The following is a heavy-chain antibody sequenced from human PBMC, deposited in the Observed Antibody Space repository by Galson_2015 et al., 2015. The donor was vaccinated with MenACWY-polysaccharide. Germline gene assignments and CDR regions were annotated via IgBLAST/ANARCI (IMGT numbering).Heavy chain of an antibody. CDR3: AREGSRIVFHAFDN. CDR2: IQYDGSNK. V-gene: IGHV3-33*01. CDR1: GPRFSNSG. Sequence: SLRLSCAASGPRFSNSGMHWVRQAPGKGLEWVAVIQYDGSNKVYADSVKGRFTISRDNSKNTVFLEMNTLGVEDTAVYYCAREGSRIVFHAFDNWGQGTLVTVSS. J-gene: IGHJ4*02. D-gene: IGHD2-2*01.